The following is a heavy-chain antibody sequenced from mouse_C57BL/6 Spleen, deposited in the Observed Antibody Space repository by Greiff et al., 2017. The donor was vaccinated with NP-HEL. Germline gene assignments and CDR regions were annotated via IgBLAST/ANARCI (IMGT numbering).Heavy chain of an antibody. CDR1: GFTFSDYG. D-gene: IGHD2-4*01. CDR2: ISSGSSTI. CDR3: ARTGLRQGYAMDY. Sequence: EVKLMESGGGLVKPGGSLKLSCAASGFTFSDYGMHWVRQAPEKGLEWVAYISSGSSTIYYADTVKGRFTISRDNAKNTLFLQMTSLRSEDTAMYYCARTGLRQGYAMDYWGQGTSVTVSS. J-gene: IGHJ4*01. V-gene: IGHV5-17*01.